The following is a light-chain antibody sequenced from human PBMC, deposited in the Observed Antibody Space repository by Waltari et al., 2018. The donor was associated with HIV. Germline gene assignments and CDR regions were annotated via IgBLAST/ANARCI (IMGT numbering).Light chain of an antibody. Sequence: QSVLTQPPSLSGAPGQRVTISCIGTSSNIGADYDVHWYRQVSGAAPKLLIYRTGARPAGVPDRFFGSRSGASASLVINGLQTDDEADYYCQSYDSSLFWVFGGGTKLTVL. V-gene: IGLV1-40*01. CDR2: RTG. CDR1: SSNIGADYD. CDR3: QSYDSSLFWV. J-gene: IGLJ2*01.